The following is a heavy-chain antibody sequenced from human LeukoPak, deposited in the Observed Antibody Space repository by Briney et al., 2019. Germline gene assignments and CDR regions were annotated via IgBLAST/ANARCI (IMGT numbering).Heavy chain of an antibody. CDR1: GFTFSSYA. CDR3: AKNGHGSGSYYPRTKSYFDY. CDR2: INSDGSST. D-gene: IGHD3-10*01. V-gene: IGHV3-23*01. Sequence: GGSLRLSCAASGFTFSSYAMSWVRQAPGKGLEWVSRINSDGSSTSYADSVKGRFTISRDNAKNTLYLQMNSLRAEDTAVYYCAKNGHGSGSYYPRTKSYFDYWGQGTLVTVSS. J-gene: IGHJ4*02.